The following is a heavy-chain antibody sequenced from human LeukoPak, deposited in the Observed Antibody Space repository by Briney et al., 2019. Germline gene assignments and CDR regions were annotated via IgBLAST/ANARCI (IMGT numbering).Heavy chain of an antibody. CDR1: GCTFTSYC. D-gene: IGHD3-10*01. V-gene: IGHV1-18*04. Sequence: SVTVSCKASGCTFTSYCISWVRQAPGQGLEGMGWISAYNGDTNYAHKLQGRVTMTTDTSKSTDYMELRSLRSDDTAVYYCARMTVLLWFGEFDNWGQGPLVSVSS. CDR2: ISAYNGDT. CDR3: ARMTVLLWFGEFDN. J-gene: IGHJ4*02.